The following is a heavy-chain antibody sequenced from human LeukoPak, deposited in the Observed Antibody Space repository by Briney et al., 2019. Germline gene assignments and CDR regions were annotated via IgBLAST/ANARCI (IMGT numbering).Heavy chain of an antibody. CDR3: ARGAGYCSGGSCSRLKYYFDY. CDR2: INHSGST. D-gene: IGHD2-15*01. J-gene: IGHJ4*02. Sequence: PSETLSLTCAVYGGSFSGYYWSWIRQPPGKGLEWIGEINHSGSTNYNPSLKSRVTISVDTSKNQFSLKLSSVTAADTAVYYCARGAGYCSGGSCSRLKYYFDYWGQGTLVTVSS. V-gene: IGHV4-34*01. CDR1: GGSFSGYY.